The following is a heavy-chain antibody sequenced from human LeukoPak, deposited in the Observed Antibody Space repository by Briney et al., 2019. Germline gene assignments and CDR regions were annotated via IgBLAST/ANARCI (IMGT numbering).Heavy chain of an antibody. CDR3: ARKTVPISTHDWFDP. CDR2: INHSGST. V-gene: IGHV4-34*01. CDR1: GGSFSGYY. Sequence: SETLSLTCAVYGGSFSGYYWSWIRQPPGKGLEWIGEINHSGSTNYNPSLKSRVTISVDTSKNQFSLKLSSVTAADTAVYYCARKTVPISTHDWFDPWGQGTLVTVSS. D-gene: IGHD1-14*01. J-gene: IGHJ5*02.